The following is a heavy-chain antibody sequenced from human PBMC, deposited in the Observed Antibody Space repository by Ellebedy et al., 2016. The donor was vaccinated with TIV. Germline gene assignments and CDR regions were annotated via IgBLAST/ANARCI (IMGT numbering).Heavy chain of an antibody. J-gene: IGHJ4*02. Sequence: GESLKISXAASGFTVSSYWMHWVRQGTGKGLVWVSRINSDGSSTRYADSVKGRFTISRDDAKNTLYLQMNSLRAEDTGVYYCARTPFEYSSSSYFDYWGQGTLVTVSS. V-gene: IGHV3-74*01. CDR2: INSDGSST. CDR1: GFTVSSYW. D-gene: IGHD6-19*01. CDR3: ARTPFEYSSSSYFDY.